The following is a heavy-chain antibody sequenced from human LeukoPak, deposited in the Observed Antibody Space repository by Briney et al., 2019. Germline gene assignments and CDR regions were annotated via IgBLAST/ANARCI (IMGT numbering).Heavy chain of an antibody. D-gene: IGHD2-15*01. V-gene: IGHV4-4*07. CDR1: GGSISSYY. CDR3: ARDYGTYCSGGSCPGGYYYYMDV. J-gene: IGHJ6*03. CDR2: IYTSGST. Sequence: SETLSLTCTVSGGSISSYYWSWIRQPAGKGLEWIGRIYTSGSTTYNPSLKSRVTISVDKSKNQFSLKLSSVTAADTAVYYCARDYGTYCSGGSCPGGYYYYMDVWGKGTTVTVSS.